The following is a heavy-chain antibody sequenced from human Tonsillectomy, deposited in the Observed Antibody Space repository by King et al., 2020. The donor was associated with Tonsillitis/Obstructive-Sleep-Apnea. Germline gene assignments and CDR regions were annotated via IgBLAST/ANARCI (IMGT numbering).Heavy chain of an antibody. V-gene: IGHV3-21*01. CDR2: ITSSGSYI. Sequence: VQLVESGGGLVKPGGSLRLSCAASGFTFRSYSMNWVRQAPGKGLEWVSTITSSGSYIYYADSVKGRFTISRDNAQNSLYLQMKSLRAEDTAVYSCARDEALGDNYSDAWGQGTLAT. CDR1: GFTFRSYS. CDR3: ARDEALGDNYSDA. J-gene: IGHJ5*02.